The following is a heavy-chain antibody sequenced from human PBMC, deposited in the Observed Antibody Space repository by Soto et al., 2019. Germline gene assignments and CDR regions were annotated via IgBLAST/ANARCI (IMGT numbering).Heavy chain of an antibody. D-gene: IGHD1-26*01. CDR3: GRVGWELLHIDY. Sequence: EVQLVESGGGLVQPGGSLRLSCAASGFTFSDHYMDWVRQAPGKGLEWVGRTRNKAKSYTTEYAASVKGRFTISRDDSKNAVYLQMNSLKNEDTAVYYCGRVGWELLHIDYWGQGTMVTVSS. CDR2: TRNKAKSYTT. CDR1: GFTFSDHY. V-gene: IGHV3-72*01. J-gene: IGHJ4*02.